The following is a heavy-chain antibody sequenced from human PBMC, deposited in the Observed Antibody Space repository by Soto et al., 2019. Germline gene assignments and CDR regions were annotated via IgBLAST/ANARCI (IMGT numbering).Heavy chain of an antibody. J-gene: IGHJ6*02. Sequence: GSLRLSCAASGFIFSDFWMHWVRQVPGEGLVWVSRINHEGSNTNYADFVRGRFTISRDNSKNMLYLQMNSLRAEDAAVYYCARDEDPNYYHYGMDVWGQGTTVTVSS. CDR3: ARDEDPNYYHYGMDV. V-gene: IGHV3-74*01. CDR2: INHEGSNT. CDR1: GFIFSDFW. D-gene: IGHD3-16*01.